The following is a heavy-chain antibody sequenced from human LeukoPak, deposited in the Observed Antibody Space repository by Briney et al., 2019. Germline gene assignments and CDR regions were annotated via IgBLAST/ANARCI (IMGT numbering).Heavy chain of an antibody. D-gene: IGHD1-1*01. J-gene: IGHJ4*02. CDR3: ARWGGTRQYYFDY. CDR2: TRFDGSIK. Sequence: GGSLRLSCAVSGFIFSDYGFHWVRQAPGKALEWVAVTRFDGSIKQYADSVKGRFTISRDDSKNTLYLQMNFLKSEDTAVYYCARWGGTRQYYFDYWGQGTLVTVSS. CDR1: GFIFSDYG. V-gene: IGHV3-33*01.